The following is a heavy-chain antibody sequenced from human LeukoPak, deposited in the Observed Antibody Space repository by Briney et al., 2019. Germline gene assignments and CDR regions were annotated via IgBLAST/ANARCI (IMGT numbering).Heavy chain of an antibody. CDR2: ISHEGSIE. CDR1: GFTFNSYA. V-gene: IGHV3-30-3*01. CDR3: AKDRAAGAVTTYDS. D-gene: IGHD4-17*01. J-gene: IGHJ4*02. Sequence: GRSLRLSCAASGFTFNSYAMHWVRQAPGKGLEWVAFISHEGSIEYSADSVKGRFTISRDNYKNTLSLHMNSLRAEDTSLYYCAKDRAAGAVTTYDSWGQGTLVTVSP.